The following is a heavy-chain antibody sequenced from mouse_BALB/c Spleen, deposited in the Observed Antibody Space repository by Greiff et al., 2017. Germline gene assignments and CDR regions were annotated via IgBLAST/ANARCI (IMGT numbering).Heavy chain of an antibody. V-gene: IGHV5-6-5*01. CDR3: ARDITTAPYYYAMDY. J-gene: IGHJ4*01. D-gene: IGHD1-2*01. Sequence: EVQGVESGGGLVKPGGSLKLSCAASGFTFSSYAMSWVRQTPEKRLEWVASISSGGSTYYPDSVKGRFTISRDNARNILYLQMSSLRSEDTAMYYCARDITTAPYYYAMDYWGQGTSVTVSS. CDR1: GFTFSSYA. CDR2: ISSGGST.